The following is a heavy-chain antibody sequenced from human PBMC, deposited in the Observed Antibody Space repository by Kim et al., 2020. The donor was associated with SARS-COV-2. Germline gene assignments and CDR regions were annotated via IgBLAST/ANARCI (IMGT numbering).Heavy chain of an antibody. D-gene: IGHD3-22*01. V-gene: IGHV3-23*01. Sequence: GGSLRLSCAASGFTFSSYAMSWVRQAPGKGLEWVSAISGSGGSTYYADSVKGRFTISRDNSKNTLYLQMNSLRAEDTAVYYCAKEDNYYDSSGYLPDYAFDIWGQGTMVTVSS. CDR1: GFTFSSYA. J-gene: IGHJ3*02. CDR2: ISGSGGST. CDR3: AKEDNYYDSSGYLPDYAFDI.